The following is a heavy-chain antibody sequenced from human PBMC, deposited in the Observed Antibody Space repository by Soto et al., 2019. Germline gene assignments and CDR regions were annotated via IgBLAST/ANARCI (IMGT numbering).Heavy chain of an antibody. V-gene: IGHV1-69*06. CDR2: IIPIFGTA. Sequence: QVQLVQSGAEVKKPGSSVKVSCKASGGTFSSYAISWVRQAPGQGLEWMGGIIPIFGTANYAQKFQGRVTITADKSTSTAYMEQSSLRSEDTAVYYWAREQLTTDYYYDGMDVWGQGTTVTVSS. D-gene: IGHD4-17*01. J-gene: IGHJ6*02. CDR1: GGTFSSYA. CDR3: AREQLTTDYYYDGMDV.